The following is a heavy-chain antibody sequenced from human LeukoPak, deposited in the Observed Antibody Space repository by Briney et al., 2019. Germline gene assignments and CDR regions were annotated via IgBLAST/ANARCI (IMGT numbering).Heavy chain of an antibody. CDR1: GFTFSSYA. D-gene: IGHD2-21*02. V-gene: IGHV3-30-3*01. J-gene: IGHJ6*03. CDR2: TSYDGSNK. Sequence: GGSLRLSCAASGFTFSSYAMHWVRQAPGKGLEWVAVTSYDGSNKYYADSVKGRFTISRDNSKDTLYLQMNSLRAEDTAVYYCARELHDYYYMDVWGKGTTVTVSS. CDR3: ARELHDYYYMDV.